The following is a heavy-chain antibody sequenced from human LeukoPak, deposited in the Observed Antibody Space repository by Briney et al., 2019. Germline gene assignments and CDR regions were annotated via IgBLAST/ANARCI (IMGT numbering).Heavy chain of an antibody. D-gene: IGHD2-21*02. J-gene: IGHJ3*02. V-gene: IGHV3-7*01. CDR2: IKQDGSEK. CDR1: GFTFSNLW. CDR3: AREVTASSFDI. Sequence: GGSLRLSCAASGFTFSNLWMSWVRQAPGKGLKWVANIKQDGSEKYYVDSVKGRFTISRDNAKNSLYLQMNSLGAEDTALYYCAREVTASSFDILGQGTMVTVSS.